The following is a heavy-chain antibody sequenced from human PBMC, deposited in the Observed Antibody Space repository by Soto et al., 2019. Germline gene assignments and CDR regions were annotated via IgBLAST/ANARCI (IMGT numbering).Heavy chain of an antibody. Sequence: GGSLRLSCAASGFTFSSYAMSWVRQAPGKGLEWVANIKQDGSEKYYVDSVKGRFTISRDNAKNSLYLQMNSLRAEDTAVYYCARVQSGPENYYYGMDVWGQGTTVTVSS. J-gene: IGHJ6*02. CDR2: IKQDGSEK. V-gene: IGHV3-7*01. CDR3: ARVQSGPENYYYGMDV. CDR1: GFTFSSYA.